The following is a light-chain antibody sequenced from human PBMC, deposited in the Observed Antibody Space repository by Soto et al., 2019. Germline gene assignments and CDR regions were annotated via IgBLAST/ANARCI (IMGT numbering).Light chain of an antibody. V-gene: IGKV3-15*01. CDR3: QQYNNWPPSIT. CDR1: QRISGY. CDR2: GAS. Sequence: EIVLTHSPSTLSCSGCERPAIALSAIQRISGYLGWYQQKPGQAPRLLLYGASTRATGIPARFSGSGSGTEFTLTISSLQSEDFAVYYCQQYNNWPPSITFGQGTRLEIK. J-gene: IGKJ5*01.